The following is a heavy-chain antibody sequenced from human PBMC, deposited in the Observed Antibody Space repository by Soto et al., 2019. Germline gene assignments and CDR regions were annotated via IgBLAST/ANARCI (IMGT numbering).Heavy chain of an antibody. CDR3: AADLLPLYDFWSGYYGY. D-gene: IGHD3-3*01. CDR2: IVVGSGNT. Sequence: SVNVSCKASGFNLTSSAVQWVRQSRGQPLEWIGWIVVGSGNTNYAHKVQERVTITRDMATSTDYMELISLRSEDTAAYYCAADLLPLYDFWSGYYGYWGQGTLVTVSS. CDR1: GFNLTSSA. V-gene: IGHV1-58*01. J-gene: IGHJ4*02.